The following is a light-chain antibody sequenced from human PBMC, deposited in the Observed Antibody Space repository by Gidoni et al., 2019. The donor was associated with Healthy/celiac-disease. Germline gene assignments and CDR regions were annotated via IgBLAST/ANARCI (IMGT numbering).Light chain of an antibody. V-gene: IGKV3-11*01. CDR2: DAS. CDR1: QSVSSY. J-gene: IGKJ4*01. Sequence: EIVLTQSPDTLSLSPGERATLSCRASQSVSSYLAWYQQKPGQAPRLLIYDASNRATGIPARFSGSGSGTDFTLTISSLEPEDFAVYYCQQRSNWPLVFGGGTKVEIK. CDR3: QQRSNWPLV.